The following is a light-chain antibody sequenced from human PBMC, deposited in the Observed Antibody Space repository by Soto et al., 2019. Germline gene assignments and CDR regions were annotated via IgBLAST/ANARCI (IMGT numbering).Light chain of an antibody. V-gene: IGKV4-1*01. CDR3: QQYYSTPHT. CDR2: WAS. Sequence: DIVMTQSPDSLAVSLGERATINCKSSQSVLYSSNNKNYLAWYQQKPGQPPKLLIYWASTRESGVPDRFSGSGSGTDFTLTISRLQVEDGAVYYCQQYYSTPHTFGQGTKLEIK. CDR1: QSVLYSSNNKNY. J-gene: IGKJ2*01.